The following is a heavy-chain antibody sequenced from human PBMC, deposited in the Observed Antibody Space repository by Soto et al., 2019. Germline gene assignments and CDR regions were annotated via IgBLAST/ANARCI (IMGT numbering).Heavy chain of an antibody. J-gene: IGHJ4*02. V-gene: IGHV5-51*01. D-gene: IGHD3-10*01. CDR2: IYPGDSDT. CDR1: GYSFTSYW. CDR3: ARQEGSYGSPAAGLFDY. Sequence: EVQLVQSGAEVKKPGESLKISCKGSGYSFTSYWIGWVRQMPGKGLEWMGIIYPGDSDTRYSPSFQGQVTISADKSISPAYLQWSSLKASDTAMYYCARQEGSYGSPAAGLFDYWGQGSLVTVSS.